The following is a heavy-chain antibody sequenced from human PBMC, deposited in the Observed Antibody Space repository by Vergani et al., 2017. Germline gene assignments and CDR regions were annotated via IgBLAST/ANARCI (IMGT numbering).Heavy chain of an antibody. Sequence: QVQLQQWGAGLLKPSETLSLTCAVYGGSFSGYYWSWIRQPPGKGLEWIGEINHSGSTNYNPSLKSRVTISVDTSKNQFSLKLSSVTAADTAVYYCARVIEKYYASGSYYNRYYYGMAVWGQGTTVTVSS. CDR1: GGSFSGYY. CDR3: ARVIEKYYASGSYYNRYYYGMAV. D-gene: IGHD3-10*01. J-gene: IGHJ6*02. CDR2: INHSGST. V-gene: IGHV4-34*01.